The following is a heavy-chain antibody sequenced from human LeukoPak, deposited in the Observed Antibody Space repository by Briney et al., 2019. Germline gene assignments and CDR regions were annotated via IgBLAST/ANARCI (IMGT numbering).Heavy chain of an antibody. D-gene: IGHD6-13*01. V-gene: IGHV3-15*01. Sequence: WGSLRLSCAASGFTFSNAWMSCVRQAPGKGLEWVGRIKSKTDGGTTDYAAPVKGRFTISRDDSKNTLYLQMNSLKTEDTAVYYCTTDPPSTYSSSWYYFDYWGQGTLVTVSS. CDR2: IKSKTDGGTT. J-gene: IGHJ4*02. CDR3: TTDPPSTYSSSWYYFDY. CDR1: GFTFSNAW.